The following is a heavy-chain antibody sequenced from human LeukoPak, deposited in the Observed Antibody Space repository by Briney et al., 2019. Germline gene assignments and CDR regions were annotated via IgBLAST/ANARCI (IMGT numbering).Heavy chain of an antibody. D-gene: IGHD3-3*01. J-gene: IGHJ6*02. V-gene: IGHV3-23*01. CDR3: AKSVAIYFYYGLDV. CDR1: GFTFSNYA. Sequence: GGSLRLSCAASGFTFSNYAMGWVRQAPGKGLEWVSAISANGGGTYYADSVKGRFTISRDNSKNTLYLQMNSLRAEDTAVYYCAKSVAIYFYYGLDVWGQGTTVAVSS. CDR2: ISANGGGT.